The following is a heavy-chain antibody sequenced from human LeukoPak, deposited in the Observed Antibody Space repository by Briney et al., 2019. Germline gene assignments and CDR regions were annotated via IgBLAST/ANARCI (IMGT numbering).Heavy chain of an antibody. J-gene: IGHJ4*02. V-gene: IGHV3-21*01. CDR1: GFTFSSYS. CDR3: ARERGYSNSGGNY. Sequence: GGSLRLSCAASGFTFSSYSMNWVRQAPGKGLEWVSSISSSSSYIYYADSVKGRFTNSRDNAKNSLYLQMNSLRAEDTAVYYCARERGYSNSGGNYWGQGTLVTVSS. D-gene: IGHD6-6*01. CDR2: ISSSSSYI.